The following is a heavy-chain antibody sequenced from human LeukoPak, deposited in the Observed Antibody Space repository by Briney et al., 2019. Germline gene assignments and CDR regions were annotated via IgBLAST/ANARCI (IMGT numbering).Heavy chain of an antibody. J-gene: IGHJ5*02. Sequence: SETLSLTCTVSGGSISSYYWSWIRQPPGKGLEWIGYIYYSGSTNYNPSLKSRVTISVDTSKNQFSLKLSSVTAADTAVYYCEREYCSSTSCYVHWFDPWGQGTLVTVSS. CDR3: EREYCSSTSCYVHWFDP. V-gene: IGHV4-59*01. CDR1: GGSISSYY. D-gene: IGHD2-2*01. CDR2: IYYSGST.